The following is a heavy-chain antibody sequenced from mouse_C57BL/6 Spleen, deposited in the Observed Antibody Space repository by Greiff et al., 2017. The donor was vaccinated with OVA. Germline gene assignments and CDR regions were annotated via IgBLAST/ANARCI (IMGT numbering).Heavy chain of an antibody. V-gene: IGHV1-72*01. D-gene: IGHD1-1*01. CDR3: GGHYDSDYYALDY. CDR1: GYTFTSYW. CDR2: IDPNSGGT. J-gene: IGHJ4*01. Sequence: QVQLQQPGAELVKPGASVKLSCKASGYTFTSYWMHWVKQRPGRGLEWIGRIDPNSGGTNYNEKFKSKATLTVDKPSSTAYMQLSSLTSEDSAVYYCGGHYDSDYYALDYWGQGTSVTVAS.